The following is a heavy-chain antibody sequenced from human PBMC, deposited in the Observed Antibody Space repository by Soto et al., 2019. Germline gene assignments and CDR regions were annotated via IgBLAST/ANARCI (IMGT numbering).Heavy chain of an antibody. V-gene: IGHV3-33*01. CDR1: GFTFSSYG. Sequence: QVQLVESGGGVVQPGRSLRLSCAASGFTFSSYGMHWVRQAPGKGLEWVAVIWYDGSNKYYADSVKGRFTISRDNSKNTRYLQMNSLRAEDTAVYYCSRDRGCSSTSCYKNYYYYGMDVWGQGTTVTVSS. D-gene: IGHD2-2*02. CDR2: IWYDGSNK. J-gene: IGHJ6*02. CDR3: SRDRGCSSTSCYKNYYYYGMDV.